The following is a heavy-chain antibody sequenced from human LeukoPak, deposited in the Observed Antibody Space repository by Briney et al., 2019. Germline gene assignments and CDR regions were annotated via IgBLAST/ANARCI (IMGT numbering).Heavy chain of an antibody. CDR1: GYTFTSYG. J-gene: IGHJ4*02. V-gene: IGHV1-18*01. CDR3: ARERYYDSSGYYGRDFDY. D-gene: IGHD3-22*01. CDR2: ISAYDGNT. Sequence: ASVKVSCKASGYTFTSYGISWVRQAPGQGLERMGWISAYDGNTNYAQKLQGRVTMTTDTSTSTAYMELRSLRSDDTAVYYCARERYYDSSGYYGRDFDYWGQGTLVTVSS.